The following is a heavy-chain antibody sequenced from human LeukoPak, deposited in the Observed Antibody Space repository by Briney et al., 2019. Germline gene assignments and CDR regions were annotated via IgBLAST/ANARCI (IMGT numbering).Heavy chain of an antibody. J-gene: IGHJ4*02. V-gene: IGHV3-23*01. CDR3: VKVRVGATFDY. CDR2: IRSSGNNT. D-gene: IGHD1-26*01. CDR1: GFTFRDAA. Sequence: GGSLRLSRAVSGFTFRDAAMTWVRQAPGKGLEWVSLIRSSGNNTYYADSVKGRFTISRDNSKNTLYLQMSSLRTEDTAVYYCVKVRVGATFDYWGQGTQVTVSS.